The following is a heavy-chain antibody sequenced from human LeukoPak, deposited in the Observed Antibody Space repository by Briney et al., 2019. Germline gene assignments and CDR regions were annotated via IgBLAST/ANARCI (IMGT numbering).Heavy chain of an antibody. Sequence: GGSLRLSCAASGFTFSNYGISWVRQAPGKGLEWVAIIWSDGSNKYYADSVKGRFTISRDNSKNTLYLQMNSLRAEDTAVYYCARALFAGAFYGMDVGRQRSSATVS. D-gene: IGHD3-10*01. CDR2: IWSDGSNK. V-gene: IGHV3-33*01. J-gene: IGHJ6*01. CDR3: ARALFAGAFYGMDV. CDR1: GFTFSNYG.